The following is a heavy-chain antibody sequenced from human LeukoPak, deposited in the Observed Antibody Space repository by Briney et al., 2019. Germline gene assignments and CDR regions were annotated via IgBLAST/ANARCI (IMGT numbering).Heavy chain of an antibody. CDR1: GFLFHDYY. CDR2: ITSESIP. Sequence: GGSLRLTCEASGFLFHDYYMSWVRQAPGKGLEWIAYITSESIPQYADSVRGRFTISRDNAQSSVSLQMDSLRAEDTAVYYCARGGCGGGNCYSGTGWFESWGQGALVIVST. V-gene: IGHV3-11*05. D-gene: IGHD2-21*02. CDR3: ARGGCGGGNCYSGTGWFES. J-gene: IGHJ5*01.